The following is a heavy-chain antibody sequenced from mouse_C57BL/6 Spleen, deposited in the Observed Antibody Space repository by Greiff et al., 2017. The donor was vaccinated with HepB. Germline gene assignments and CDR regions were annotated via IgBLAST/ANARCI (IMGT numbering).Heavy chain of an antibody. CDR2: ISDGGSYT. CDR3: ARDRGYRNYFDY. J-gene: IGHJ2*01. D-gene: IGHD3-1*01. CDR1: GFTFSSYA. V-gene: IGHV5-4*01. Sequence: EVHLVESGGGLVKPGGSLKLSCAASGFTFSSYAMSWVRQTPEKRLEWVATISDGGSYTYYPDNVKGRFTISRDNAKNNLYLQMSHLKSEDTAMYYCARDRGYRNYFDYWGQGTTLTVSS.